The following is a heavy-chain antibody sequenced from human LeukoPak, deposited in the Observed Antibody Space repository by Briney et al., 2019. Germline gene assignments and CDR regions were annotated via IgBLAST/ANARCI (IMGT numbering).Heavy chain of an antibody. CDR3: ARDRDVPAIGMDV. CDR1: GFTFSSYT. J-gene: IGHJ6*02. CDR2: ISSSSSYM. V-gene: IGHV3-21*06. Sequence: KPGGSLRLSCAASGFTFSSYTMNWVRQAPGKGLEWVSSISSSSSYMYYADSVKGRFTISRDNAKNSLYLQMNSLRAEDTAVYYCARDRDVPAIGMDVWGQGPTVSVSS.